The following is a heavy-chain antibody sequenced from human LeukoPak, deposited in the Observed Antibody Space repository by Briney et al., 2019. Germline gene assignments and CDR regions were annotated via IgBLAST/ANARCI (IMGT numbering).Heavy chain of an antibody. CDR3: ARDSRVVPLDI. J-gene: IGHJ3*02. CDR1: GFTISSYS. Sequence: XGSLXLXCAASGFTISSYSMNWVRQAPGKGLEWVSSISSSSSYIYYADSVKGRFTISRDNAKNSLYLQMNSLRAEDTAVYYCARDSRVVPLDIWGQGTMVTVSS. D-gene: IGHD3-3*01. CDR2: ISSSSSYI. V-gene: IGHV3-21*01.